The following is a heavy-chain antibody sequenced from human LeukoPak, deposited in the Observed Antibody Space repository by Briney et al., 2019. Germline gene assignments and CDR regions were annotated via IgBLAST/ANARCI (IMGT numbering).Heavy chain of an antibody. CDR3: ARDILGYCSSTSCYEGGWFDP. D-gene: IGHD2-2*01. V-gene: IGHV1-18*04. CDR2: ISAYNGNT. J-gene: IGHJ5*02. CDR1: GYTFTSYG. Sequence: ASVKVSCKASGYTFTSYGISWVRQAPGQGLEWMGWISAYNGNTNYAQKLQGRVTMTTDTSTSTAYMELRSLRSDDTAVYYCARDILGYCSSTSCYEGGWFDPWGQGTQVTVSS.